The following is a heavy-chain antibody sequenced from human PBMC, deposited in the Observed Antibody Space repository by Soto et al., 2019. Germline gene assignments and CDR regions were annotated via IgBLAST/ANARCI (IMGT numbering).Heavy chain of an antibody. V-gene: IGHV5-51*03. CDR3: ARLGSWANYHTLDV. Sequence: EVQLVQSGAEMKKPGESLKISCKASGYDFTSYWIGWVRQMHGKGLALMGIVYPGDTDTKYSPSFQGQVTISGDKSITTTYLQWNSLTASDTAMYDWARLGSWANYHTLDVLGQGLMVTVSS. CDR1: GYDFTSYW. J-gene: IGHJ3*01. D-gene: IGHD3-22*01. CDR2: VYPGDTDT.